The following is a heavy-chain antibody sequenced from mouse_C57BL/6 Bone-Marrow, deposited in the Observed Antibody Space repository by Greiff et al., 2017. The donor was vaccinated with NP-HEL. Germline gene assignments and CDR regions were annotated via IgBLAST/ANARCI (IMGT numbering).Heavy chain of an antibody. CDR2: IYPGNSDT. J-gene: IGHJ1*03. V-gene: IGHV1-5*01. D-gene: IGHD1-1*01. CDR3: TSPDYDGSSPYWYFDV. CDR1: GYTFTSYW. Sequence: VQLQQSGTVLARPGASVKMSCKTSGYTFTSYWMHWVKQRPGQGLEWIGAIYPGNSDTSYNQKFKGKAKLTAVTSASTAYMELSSLTNEDSAVYYCTSPDYDGSSPYWYFDVWGTGTTVTVSS.